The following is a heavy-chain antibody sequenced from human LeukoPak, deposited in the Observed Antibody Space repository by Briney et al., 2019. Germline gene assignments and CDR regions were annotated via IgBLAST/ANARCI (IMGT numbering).Heavy chain of an antibody. Sequence: PGGSLRLSCAASGFTFSNAWMSWVRQAPGKGLEWVGRIKSKTNGGTTDYAAPVKGRFTISRDDSKNTLYLQMNSLKTEDTAVYCCTTDHGYSYGHFDYWGQGTLVTVSS. V-gene: IGHV3-15*01. J-gene: IGHJ4*02. CDR2: IKSKTNGGTT. D-gene: IGHD5-18*01. CDR3: TTDHGYSYGHFDY. CDR1: GFTFSNAW.